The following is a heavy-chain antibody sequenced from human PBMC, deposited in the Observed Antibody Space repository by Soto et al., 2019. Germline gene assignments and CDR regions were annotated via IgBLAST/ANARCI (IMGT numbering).Heavy chain of an antibody. D-gene: IGHD3-3*01. J-gene: IGHJ3*02. V-gene: IGHV3-15*01. Sequence: GGSLRLSCAASGFTFSNAWMSWVRQAPGKGLEWVGRIKSKTDGGTTDDAAPVKGRFTISSDNSKNTLYLQMNSLKTDVTAVYYCTTDLTHLGGEAFDIWGQGTMVTVSS. CDR2: IKSKTDGGTT. CDR3: TTDLTHLGGEAFDI. CDR1: GFTFSNAW.